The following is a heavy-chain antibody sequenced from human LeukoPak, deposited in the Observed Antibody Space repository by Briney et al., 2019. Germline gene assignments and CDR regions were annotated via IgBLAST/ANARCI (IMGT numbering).Heavy chain of an antibody. CDR1: GFTFSSQT. CDR3: ARNLPAADY. CDR2: ISSTSSVI. Sequence: PGGSLRLSCTASGFTFSSQTMNWVRQAPGKGLEWVSYISSTSSVIYYADSVQGRFTISRDNAKSSLYLQMNSLRAEDTAVYYCARNLPAADYWGQGTLVTVSS. D-gene: IGHD2-2*01. V-gene: IGHV3-48*04. J-gene: IGHJ4*02.